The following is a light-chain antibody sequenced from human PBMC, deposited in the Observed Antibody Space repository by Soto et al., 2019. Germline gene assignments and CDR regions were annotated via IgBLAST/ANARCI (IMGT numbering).Light chain of an antibody. V-gene: IGKV1-5*01. CDR3: QQYNSYSLT. Sequence: DIQMTQSPSILSASVGDRVTITCRASQIISSRLAWYQQKPGKAPKLLIYDAYNLDSWVPSRFSGSGSGTEFTLTISSLQPDDFATYYCQQYNSYSLTFGGGTKVQIK. CDR2: DAY. J-gene: IGKJ4*01. CDR1: QIISSR.